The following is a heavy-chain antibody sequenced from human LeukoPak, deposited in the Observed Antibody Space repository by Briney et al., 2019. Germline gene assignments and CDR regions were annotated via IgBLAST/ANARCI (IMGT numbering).Heavy chain of an antibody. J-gene: IGHJ5*02. CDR3: ARDGGAAAVDWFDP. V-gene: IGHV4-59*01. CDR2: IYYSGST. Sequence: SETLSLTCTVSGGSISSYYWSWIRQPPGKGLEWIGYIYYSGSTNYNPSLKSRVTISVDTSKNQFSLKLSSVTAADTAVYYCARDGGAAAVDWFDPWGQGTLVTVSS. CDR1: GGSISSYY. D-gene: IGHD6-13*01.